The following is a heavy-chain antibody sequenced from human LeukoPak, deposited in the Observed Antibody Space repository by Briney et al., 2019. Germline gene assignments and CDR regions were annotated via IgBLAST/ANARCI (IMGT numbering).Heavy chain of an antibody. CDR3: VPGGVIVVATSDY. CDR2: IRYDGSNK. D-gene: IGHD3-22*01. CDR1: GFTFSSYG. V-gene: IGHV3-30*02. Sequence: PGGSLRLSCAASGFTFSSYGMHWVRQAPGKGLEWVAFIRYDGSNKYYADSVKGRFTISRDNSKNTLYLQMNSLRAEDTAVYYCVPGGVIVVATSDYWGQGTLVTVSS. J-gene: IGHJ4*02.